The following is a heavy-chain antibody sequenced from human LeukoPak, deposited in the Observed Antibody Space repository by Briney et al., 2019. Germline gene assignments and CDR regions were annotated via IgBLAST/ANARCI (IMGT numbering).Heavy chain of an antibody. CDR1: GGSFSGYY. D-gene: IGHD1-26*01. J-gene: IGHJ4*02. CDR3: ARVQAEVGPGH. Sequence: SETLSLTCAVYGGSFSGYYWSWIRQPPGKGLEWIGEINHSGSSNYNPSLKSRVSISLDTSKNQFSLKLTSVTAAGTAVYYCARVQAEVGPGHWGQGTLVTVSS. CDR2: INHSGSS. V-gene: IGHV4-34*01.